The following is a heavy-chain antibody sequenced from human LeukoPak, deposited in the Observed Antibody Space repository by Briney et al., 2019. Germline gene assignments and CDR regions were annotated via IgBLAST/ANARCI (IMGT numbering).Heavy chain of an antibody. J-gene: IGHJ6*03. D-gene: IGHD6-13*01. CDR3: ARQSYLSIAAEIYYYYYMDV. Sequence: GGSLRLSCAASGFTVSSNYMSWVRQAPGKGLEWVSVIYSGGSTYYADSVKGRFTISRDNSKNTLYLQMNSLRAEDTAVYYCARQSYLSIAAEIYYYYYMDVWGKGTTVTVSS. CDR1: GFTVSSNY. V-gene: IGHV3-53*01. CDR2: IYSGGST.